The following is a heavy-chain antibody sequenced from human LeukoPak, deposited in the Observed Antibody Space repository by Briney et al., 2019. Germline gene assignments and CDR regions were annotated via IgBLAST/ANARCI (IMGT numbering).Heavy chain of an antibody. D-gene: IGHD3-9*01. CDR3: ARPLTLGFEAFDI. J-gene: IGHJ3*02. CDR1: GYTFTVYY. CDR2: INPNRGGT. Sequence: GASVKVSCKASGYTFTVYYMHWVRQAPGQGLEWVGRINPNRGGTNYAQKFQGRVTMTRDTSISTAYMELSRLRSDDTAVYYCARPLTLGFEAFDIWGQGTTVTVSS. V-gene: IGHV1-2*02.